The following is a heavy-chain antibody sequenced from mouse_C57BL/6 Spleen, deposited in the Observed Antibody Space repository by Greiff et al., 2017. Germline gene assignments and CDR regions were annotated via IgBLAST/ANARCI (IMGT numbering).Heavy chain of an antibody. CDR3: ARSRWLLRLAY. V-gene: IGHV1-26*01. Sequence: EVQLQQSGPELVKPGASVKISCKASGYTSTDYYMNWVKQSHGKSLEWIGDINPNNGGTSYNQKFKGKATLTVDKSSSTAYMELRSLTSEDSAVYYCARSRWLLRLAYWGQGTLVTVSA. D-gene: IGHD2-3*01. J-gene: IGHJ3*01. CDR1: GYTSTDYY. CDR2: INPNNGGT.